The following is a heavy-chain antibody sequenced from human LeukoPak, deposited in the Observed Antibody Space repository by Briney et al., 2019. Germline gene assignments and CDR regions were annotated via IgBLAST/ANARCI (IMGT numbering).Heavy chain of an antibody. CDR2: ISSSSSTI. CDR3: ARGWGSSWEYFDY. J-gene: IGHJ4*02. V-gene: IGHV3-48*04. Sequence: PGGSLRLSCAASGFTFSSYAMSWVRQAPGKGLEWVSYISSSSSTIYYADSVKGRFTISRDNAKNSLYLQMNSLRAEDTAVYYCARGWGSSWEYFDYWGQGTLVTVSS. CDR1: GFTFSSYA. D-gene: IGHD6-13*01.